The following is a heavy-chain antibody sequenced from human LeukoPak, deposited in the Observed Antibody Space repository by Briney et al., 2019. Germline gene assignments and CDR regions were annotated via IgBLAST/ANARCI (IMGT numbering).Heavy chain of an antibody. V-gene: IGHV3-48*01. Sequence: GGSLRLSCVASGFTFRSYSMNWVRQAPGKGLEWVSYISSSGSTIYYADAVKGRFTISRDNAKNSLYLQMSSLRGEDTAVYYCATVAMEDWYFDLWGRGTLVTVSS. CDR1: GFTFRSYS. J-gene: IGHJ2*01. CDR3: ATVAMEDWYFDL. CDR2: ISSSGSTI. D-gene: IGHD5-18*01.